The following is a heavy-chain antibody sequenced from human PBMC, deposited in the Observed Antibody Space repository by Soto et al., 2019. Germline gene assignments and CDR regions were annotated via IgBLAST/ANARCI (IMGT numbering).Heavy chain of an antibody. CDR2: IDPSDSQT. CDR1: GDRECRYR. J-gene: IGHJ4*02. Sequence: ISEKRRGDRECRYRMTRDHQKTGKGLEWMGRIDPSDSQTYYSPSFRGHVTISVTKSITTVFLQWSSLRASDTAMYYCARQIYDSDTGPNFQYYFDSWGQGTPVTVSS. CDR3: ARQIYDSDTGPNFQYYFDS. V-gene: IGHV5-10-1*01. D-gene: IGHD3-22*01.